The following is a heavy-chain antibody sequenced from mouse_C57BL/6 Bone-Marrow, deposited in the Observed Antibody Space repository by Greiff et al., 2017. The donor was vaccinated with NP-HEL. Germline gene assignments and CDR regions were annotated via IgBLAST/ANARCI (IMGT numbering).Heavy chain of an antibody. J-gene: IGHJ3*01. V-gene: IGHV5-4*01. D-gene: IGHD2-3*01. CDR2: ISDGGSYT. Sequence: EVQGVESGGGLVKPGGSLKLSCAASGFTFSSYAMSWVRQTPEKRLEWVATISDGGSYTYYPANVKGRFTISRDNAKNNLYLQMSHLKAEDTAMYDCARGMGFAYWGQGTLVTVSA. CDR1: GFTFSSYA. CDR3: ARGMGFAY.